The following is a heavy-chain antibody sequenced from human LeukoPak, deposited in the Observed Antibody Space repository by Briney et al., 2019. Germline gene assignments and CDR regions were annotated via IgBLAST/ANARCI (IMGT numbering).Heavy chain of an antibody. CDR3: ARAGRFDSGHAWFDP. CDR1: GYTFTSYD. V-gene: IGHV1-8*01. Sequence: ASVKVSCKASGYTFTSYDINWVRQATGQGLEWMGWMNPNSDNTGYAQKFQGRVTFTRNTSISTAHMELSSLRSEDTAVYYCARAGRFDSGHAWFDPWGQGTLVTVS. D-gene: IGHD5-12*01. J-gene: IGHJ5*02. CDR2: MNPNSDNT.